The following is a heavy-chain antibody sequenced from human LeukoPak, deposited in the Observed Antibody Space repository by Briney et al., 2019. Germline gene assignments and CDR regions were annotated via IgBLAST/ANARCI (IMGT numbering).Heavy chain of an antibody. CDR1: GGSISSYY. Sequence: SETLSLTCTVSGGSISSYYWSWIRQPPGKGLEWIGYIYYSGSTNYNPSLKSRVAISVDTSKNQFSLKLTSVTAADTAVYYCARGFYYFDDWGQGTLVTVSS. CDR3: ARGFYYFDD. D-gene: IGHD3-3*01. J-gene: IGHJ4*02. CDR2: IYYSGST. V-gene: IGHV4-59*01.